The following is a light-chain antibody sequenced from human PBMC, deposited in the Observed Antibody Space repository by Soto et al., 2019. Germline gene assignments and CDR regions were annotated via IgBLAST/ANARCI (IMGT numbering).Light chain of an antibody. CDR2: WAS. Sequence: IMMTQSPDSLAVSLGERATINCKSSQSVLYSSNNKDYIAWYQQKPGQPPKLLIYWASTRESGVPDRFSGSGSGTDFTLSISTLQAEDVAVYHFQQYFTSPQTFGQGTKVEIK. V-gene: IGKV4-1*01. CDR3: QQYFTSPQT. J-gene: IGKJ1*01. CDR1: QSVLYSSNNKDY.